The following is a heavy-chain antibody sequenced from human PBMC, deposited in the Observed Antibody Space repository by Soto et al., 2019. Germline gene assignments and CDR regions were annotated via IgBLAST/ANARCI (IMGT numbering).Heavy chain of an antibody. CDR1: GYTFTIYG. V-gene: IGHV1-18*01. CDR2: ISAYNGNT. Sequence: ASVKVSCKASGYTFTIYGISWVRQAPGQGLEWMGWISAYNGNTNYAQKLQGRVTMTTDTSTSTAYMELRSLRSDDTAVYYCARVPSSSWYVGIDYWGQGTLVTVSS. J-gene: IGHJ4*02. CDR3: ARVPSSSWYVGIDY. D-gene: IGHD6-13*01.